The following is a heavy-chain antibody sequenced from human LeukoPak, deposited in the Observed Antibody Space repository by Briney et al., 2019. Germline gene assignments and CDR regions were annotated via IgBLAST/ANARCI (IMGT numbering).Heavy chain of an antibody. CDR2: TYYSGST. J-gene: IGHJ4*02. CDR3: ARTGGYFDY. D-gene: IGHD1-14*01. CDR1: ARSISSYY. V-gene: IGHV4-59*06. Sequence: SQTLSLTCTLSARSISSYYWSWIPQPPRKGLEWIGYTYYSGSTYYNPSLKSRVTISVDTSKNQFSLKLSSVTAADTAVYYCARTGGYFDYWGQGTLVTVSS.